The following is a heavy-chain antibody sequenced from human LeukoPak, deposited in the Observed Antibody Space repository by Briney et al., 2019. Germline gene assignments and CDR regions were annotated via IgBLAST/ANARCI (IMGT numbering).Heavy chain of an antibody. D-gene: IGHD1-20*01. Sequence: ASVKVSCKVSGYTLTELSMHWVRQAPGKGLEWMGGFDPEDGETIYEQKFQGRVTMTEDTSTDTAYMELSSLRSEDTAVYYCATAPNWNDAPFDYWGQGTLVTVSS. J-gene: IGHJ4*02. CDR3: ATAPNWNDAPFDY. CDR2: FDPEDGET. V-gene: IGHV1-24*01. CDR1: GYTLTELS.